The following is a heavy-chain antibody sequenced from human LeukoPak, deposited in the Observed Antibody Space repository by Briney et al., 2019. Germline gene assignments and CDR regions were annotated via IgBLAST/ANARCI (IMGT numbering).Heavy chain of an antibody. CDR3: ARDMPLRYFDWTDGFDP. CDR2: IYTSGST. D-gene: IGHD3-9*01. CDR1: GGSISSGSYY. J-gene: IGHJ5*02. V-gene: IGHV4-61*02. Sequence: SETLSLTCTVSGGSISSGSYYWSWIRQPAGKGLEWIGRIYTSGSTNYDPSLKSRVTISVDTSKNQFSLKLSSVTAADTAVYYCARDMPLRYFDWTDGFDPWGQGTLVTVSS.